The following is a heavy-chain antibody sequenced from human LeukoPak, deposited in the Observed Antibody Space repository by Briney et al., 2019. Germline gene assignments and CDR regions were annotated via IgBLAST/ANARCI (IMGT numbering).Heavy chain of an antibody. J-gene: IGHJ6*02. CDR2: IYYSGST. Sequence: PSETLSLTCTVSGGSISSGGYYWSWIRQHPGKGLEWIGYIYYSGSTYYNPSLKSRVTISVDTSKNQFSLKLSSVTAADTAVYYCAREGVAVAGKGFDYYYGMDVWGQGTTATVSS. CDR3: AREGVAVAGKGFDYYYGMDV. CDR1: GGSISSGGYY. D-gene: IGHD6-19*01. V-gene: IGHV4-31*03.